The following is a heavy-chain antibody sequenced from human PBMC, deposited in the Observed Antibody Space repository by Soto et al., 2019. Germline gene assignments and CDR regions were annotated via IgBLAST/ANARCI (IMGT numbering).Heavy chain of an antibody. CDR2: ISYDGSNT. Sequence: QTGGSLRLSCAASGFIFSDYGIHWVRQTPGKGLEWVAVISYDGSNTHFVDSVKGRFTLSRDNFKNAVYLQMNSLRADDTGVYYCARRRDGYNIDYWGQGTRVTVSS. D-gene: IGHD5-12*01. J-gene: IGHJ4*02. CDR3: ARRRDGYNIDY. V-gene: IGHV3-30*03. CDR1: GFIFSDYG.